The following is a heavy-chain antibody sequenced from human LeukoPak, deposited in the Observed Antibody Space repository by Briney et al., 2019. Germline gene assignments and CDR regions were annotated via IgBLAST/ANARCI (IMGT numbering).Heavy chain of an antibody. D-gene: IGHD5-24*01. CDR1: GFTFSHYS. J-gene: IGHJ4*02. V-gene: IGHV3-48*04. CDR2: IGISSGNT. CDR3: ARDYNYAFDN. Sequence: PGGSLRLSCVASGFTFSHYSMNWVRQAPGKGLKWISYIGISSGNTKYADSVKGRFTIFGDSAKKSLYLQMTRLRVEDTAVYYCARDYNYAFDNWGQGTLVTVSS.